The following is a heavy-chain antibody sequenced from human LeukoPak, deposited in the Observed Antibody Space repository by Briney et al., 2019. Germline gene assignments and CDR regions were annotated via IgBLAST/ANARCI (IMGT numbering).Heavy chain of an antibody. V-gene: IGHV4-4*07. CDR1: GGSISNYY. J-gene: IGHJ4*02. Sequence: SETLSLTCTVSGGSISNYYWNWIRQAAGKGLEWIGRIYTSGSTNYNPSLKSRVTMTVDTSKNPISLKLSSVTAADTAVYYCASGLQFRILDYWGQGTLVTVSS. CDR2: IYTSGST. D-gene: IGHD5-24*01. CDR3: ASGLQFRILDY.